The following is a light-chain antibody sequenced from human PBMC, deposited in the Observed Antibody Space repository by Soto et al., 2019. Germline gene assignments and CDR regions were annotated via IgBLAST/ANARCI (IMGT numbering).Light chain of an antibody. J-gene: IGKJ5*01. CDR2: AAS. V-gene: IGKV1-39*01. Sequence: DIQMTQSPSSLSASVGDRVTITCRASQSSSSYLNWYQQKPGKAPNLLIYAASTLQSGVPSRFSGSGSGTDFTLTISSLQPEDFATYYCQQSYSTPRFGQGTRLEIK. CDR1: QSSSSY. CDR3: QQSYSTPR.